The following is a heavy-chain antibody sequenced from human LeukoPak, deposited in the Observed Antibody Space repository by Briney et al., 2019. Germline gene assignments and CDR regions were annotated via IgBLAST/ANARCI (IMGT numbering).Heavy chain of an antibody. Sequence: ASVKVSCKASGYTFTGYYVHWVRQAPGQGLEWMGWINPNSGGTNYAQKFQGRVTMTRDTSISTAYMELSRLRSDDTAVYYCARDRPLRGWYDYWGQGTLVTVSS. CDR3: ARDRPLRGWYDY. CDR2: INPNSGGT. J-gene: IGHJ4*02. CDR1: GYTFTGYY. D-gene: IGHD6-19*01. V-gene: IGHV1-2*02.